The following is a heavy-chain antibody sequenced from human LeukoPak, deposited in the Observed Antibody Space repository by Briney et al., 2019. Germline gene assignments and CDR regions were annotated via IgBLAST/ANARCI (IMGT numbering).Heavy chain of an antibody. CDR3: ATRYNYNWGFDY. J-gene: IGHJ4*02. D-gene: IGHD5-18*01. CDR2: INAGNGNT. CDR1: GYTFSTYA. Sequence: ASVKVSCKASGYTFSTYAMHWVRQAPGQRLEWMGWINAGNGNTKYSQKFQDRVILTSDTSASTAYMELSSLRSEDTAVYYCATRYNYNWGFDYWGQGTLVTVSS. V-gene: IGHV1-3*01.